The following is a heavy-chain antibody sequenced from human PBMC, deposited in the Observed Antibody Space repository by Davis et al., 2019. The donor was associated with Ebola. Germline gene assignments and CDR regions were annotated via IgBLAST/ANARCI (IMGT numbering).Heavy chain of an antibody. CDR3: AKDSGWQMSP. CDR1: GFSFSNYW. Sequence: GESLKISCAASGFSFSNYWMSWVRQAPGKGPEWVAKIKQDGSEKYYVESVKGRFTISRDNAKNSLFLQINSLRAEDTAIYYCAKDSGWQMSPWGQGNLVTVSS. V-gene: IGHV3-7*01. D-gene: IGHD6-19*01. CDR2: IKQDGSEK. J-gene: IGHJ5*02.